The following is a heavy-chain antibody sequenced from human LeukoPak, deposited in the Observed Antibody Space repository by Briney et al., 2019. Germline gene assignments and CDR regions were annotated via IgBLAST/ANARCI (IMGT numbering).Heavy chain of an antibody. CDR3: ARLQWGSSWPSFL. V-gene: IGHV1-2*02. J-gene: IGHJ4*02. Sequence: ASVKVSCKASGYTFTGYYMHWVRQAPGQGLEWMGWINPNSGGTNYAQKFQGRVTMTRDTSISTACMELSRLRSDDTAVYYCARLQWGSSWPSFLWGQGTLVTVSS. CDR1: GYTFTGYY. D-gene: IGHD6-13*01. CDR2: INPNSGGT.